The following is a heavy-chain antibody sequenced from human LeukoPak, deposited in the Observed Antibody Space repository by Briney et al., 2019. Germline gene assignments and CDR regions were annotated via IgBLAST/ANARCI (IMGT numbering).Heavy chain of an antibody. CDR1: GLAFSSYG. V-gene: IGHV3-30*02. J-gene: IGHJ4*02. Sequence: GGSLRLSCTASGLAFSSYGMHWARQAPGKGLGWVAFMQYDGSQIYYVDSVKGRLTISRDNSKNALYLQMNSLRPEDTAIYYCAGKAAAFYFDYWGQGTLVTVSS. CDR2: MQYDGSQI. CDR3: AGKAAAFYFDY. D-gene: IGHD6-13*01.